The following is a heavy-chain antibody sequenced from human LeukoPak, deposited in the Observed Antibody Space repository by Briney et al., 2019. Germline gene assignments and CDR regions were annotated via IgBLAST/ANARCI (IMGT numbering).Heavy chain of an antibody. D-gene: IGHD1/OR15-1a*01. V-gene: IGHV4-30-2*01. CDR2: IYHSGST. Sequence: PSETLFLTCTVSGGSISSGGYYWSWIRQPPGKGLEWIGYIYHSGSTYYNPSLKSRVTISVDRSKNQFSLKLSSVTAADTAVYYCARLAEDGNKGGFDIWGQGTMVTVSS. CDR3: ARLAEDGNKGGFDI. J-gene: IGHJ3*02. CDR1: GGSISSGGYY.